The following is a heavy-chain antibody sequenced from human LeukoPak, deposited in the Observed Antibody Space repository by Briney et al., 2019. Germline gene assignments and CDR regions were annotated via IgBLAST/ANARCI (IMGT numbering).Heavy chain of an antibody. CDR2: IYTSGST. CDR3: ARASWFGESTTDY. J-gene: IGHJ4*02. CDR1: GGSISSGSYY. V-gene: IGHV4-61*02. D-gene: IGHD3-10*01. Sequence: KPSQTLSLTCTVSGGSISSGSYYWSWIRQPAGKGLERIGRIYTSGSTNYNPSLKSRVTVSVDTSKNQSSLKLSSVTAADTAVYYCARASWFGESTTDYWGQGTLVTVSS.